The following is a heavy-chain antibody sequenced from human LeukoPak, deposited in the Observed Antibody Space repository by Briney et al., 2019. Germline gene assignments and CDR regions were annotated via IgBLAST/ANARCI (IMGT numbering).Heavy chain of an antibody. J-gene: IGHJ6*03. V-gene: IGHV3-23*01. CDR3: AKVSRRLLIYVYYYMDV. Sequence: PGGSLRLSCAVSGITLSSYAMSWVRQAPGKGLEWVSAISGSGGSTYYADSVKGRFTISRDNSKNTLYLQMNSLRAEDTAVYYCAKVSRRLLIYVYYYMDVWGKGTTVTVSS. CDR1: GITLSSYA. CDR2: ISGSGGST. D-gene: IGHD2-15*01.